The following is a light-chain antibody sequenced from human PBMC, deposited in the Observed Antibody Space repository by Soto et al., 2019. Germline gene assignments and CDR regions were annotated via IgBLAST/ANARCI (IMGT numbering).Light chain of an antibody. CDR1: SSDVGSYTL. CDR2: EGT. J-gene: IGLJ3*02. V-gene: IGLV2-23*03. CDR3: CSYAGSPTFPWI. Sequence: QSALTQPASVSGSPGQSITISCTGTSSDVGSYTLVSWYQQNPGKAPKLIIYEGTKRPSGVSNRFSGSKSGNTASLTISGLQAEDEADYYCCSYAGSPTFPWIFVGGTKLTVL.